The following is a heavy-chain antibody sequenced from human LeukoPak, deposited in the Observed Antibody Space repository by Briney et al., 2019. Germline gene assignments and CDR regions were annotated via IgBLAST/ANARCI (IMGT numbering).Heavy chain of an antibody. D-gene: IGHD6-19*01. V-gene: IGHV3-7*01. J-gene: IGHJ5*02. Sequence: GGSLRLSCAASGFTFSSYWMSWVRQAPGKGLEWVANIKKDGTEKKYVDSVKGRFTISRDNAKNSLHLQMNSLRAEDTALYYCAREGGSGWYSGWFDPWGQGTLVTVSS. CDR1: GFTFSSYW. CDR2: IKKDGTEK. CDR3: AREGGSGWYSGWFDP.